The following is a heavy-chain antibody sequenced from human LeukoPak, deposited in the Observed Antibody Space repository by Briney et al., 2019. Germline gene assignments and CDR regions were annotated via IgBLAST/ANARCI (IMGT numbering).Heavy chain of an antibody. CDR1: GGSLSSGDYY. J-gene: IGHJ4*02. V-gene: IGHV4-34*01. CDR2: INHSGST. D-gene: IGHD6-19*01. Sequence: SETLSLTCTVSGGSLSSGDYYWSWIRQPPGKGLEWIGEINHSGSTNYNPSLKSRVTISVDTSKNQFSLKLSSVTAADTAVYYCASGGIAVAGTGNSFDYWGQGTLVTVSS. CDR3: ASGGIAVAGTGNSFDY.